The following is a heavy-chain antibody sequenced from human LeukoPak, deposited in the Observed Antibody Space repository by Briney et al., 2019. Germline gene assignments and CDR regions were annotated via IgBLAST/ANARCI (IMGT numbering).Heavy chain of an antibody. Sequence: GASVKVSCKASGYTFTSYGISWVRQAPGQGLEWMGWISAYNGNTNYAQKLQGRVTMTTDTSTSTAYMELRSLRSDDTAVYYCARDSTRWLQLSGGYWGQGTLVTVSS. CDR1: GYTFTSYG. CDR2: ISAYNGNT. CDR3: ARDSTRWLQLSGGY. J-gene: IGHJ4*02. V-gene: IGHV1-18*01. D-gene: IGHD5-24*01.